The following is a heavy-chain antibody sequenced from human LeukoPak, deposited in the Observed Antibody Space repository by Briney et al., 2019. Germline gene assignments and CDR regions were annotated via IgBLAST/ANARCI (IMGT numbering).Heavy chain of an antibody. Sequence: GGSLRLSCAASEFTFSNVWMSWVRQAPGKGLEWVGRIKRDGTTDHAAPVKGRFTISRDDSRNTVYLQMNSLKTEDTAVYYCTTGGCSGGGSYSLGYWGQGTLVTVST. CDR3: TTGGCSGGGSYSLGY. V-gene: IGHV3-15*01. J-gene: IGHJ4*02. D-gene: IGHD2-15*01. CDR1: EFTFSNVW. CDR2: IKRDGTT.